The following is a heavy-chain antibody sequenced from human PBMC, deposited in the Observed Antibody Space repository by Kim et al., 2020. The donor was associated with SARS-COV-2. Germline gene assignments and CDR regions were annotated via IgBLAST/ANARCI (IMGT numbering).Heavy chain of an antibody. V-gene: IGHV5-51*01. D-gene: IGHD6-19*01. J-gene: IGHJ5*02. CDR3: ARVGEVAVAGIWIRNWFDP. CDR2: IYPGDSDT. Sequence: GESLKISCKGSGYSFTSYWIGWVRQMPGKGLEWMGIIYPGDSDTRYSPSFQGQVTISADKSISTAYLQWSSLKASDTAMYYCARVGEVAVAGIWIRNWFDPWGQGTLVTVSS. CDR1: GYSFTSYW.